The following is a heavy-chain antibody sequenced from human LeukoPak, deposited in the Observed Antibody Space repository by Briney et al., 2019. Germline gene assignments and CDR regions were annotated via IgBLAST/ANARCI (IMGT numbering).Heavy chain of an antibody. CDR1: GFTFSNSA. V-gene: IGHV3-23*01. J-gene: IGHJ4*01. Sequence: GGSLRLSCAASGFTFSNSAMSWVRQAPGKGLEWVSTLSCSGTTTYYADSVKGRFTISRDNSKNTLYLQMNSLRAEDTAVYYCAKGISSSGWSYFDYSGHGTLVTVFS. CDR2: LSCSGTTT. D-gene: IGHD6-19*01. CDR3: AKGISSSGWSYFDY.